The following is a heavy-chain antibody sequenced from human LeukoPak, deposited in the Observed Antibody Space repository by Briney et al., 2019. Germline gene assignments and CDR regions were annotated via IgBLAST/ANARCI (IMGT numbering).Heavy chain of an antibody. CDR2: INHSGST. CDR3: AAPSDYYDSSGIPDY. J-gene: IGHJ4*02. CDR1: GGSFSGYY. Sequence: PSETLSLTCAVYGGSFSGYYWSWIRQPPGKGLEWIGEINHSGSTNYNPSPKSRVTISVDTSKNQFSLKLSSVTAADTAVYYCAAPSDYYDSSGIPDYWGQGTLVTVSS. V-gene: IGHV4-34*01. D-gene: IGHD3-22*01.